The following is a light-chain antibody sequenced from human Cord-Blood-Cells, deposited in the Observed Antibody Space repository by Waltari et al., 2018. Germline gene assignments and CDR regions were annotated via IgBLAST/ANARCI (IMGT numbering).Light chain of an antibody. CDR1: SSNIGSNT. J-gene: IGLJ3*02. CDR2: SNN. Sequence: QSVLTQPPSASGTPGQRVTISCSGSSSNIGSNTVNWYQQLPGTAPKRLIYSNNQRPSGVPDRFSGSKSGTSASLDISGLQSEDEADYYCAAWDDSLNGWVFGGGTKLTVL. V-gene: IGLV1-44*01. CDR3: AAWDDSLNGWV.